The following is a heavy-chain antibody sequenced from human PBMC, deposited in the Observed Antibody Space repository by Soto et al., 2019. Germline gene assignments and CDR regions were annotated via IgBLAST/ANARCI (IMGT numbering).Heavy chain of an antibody. Sequence: GGSLKNSCKGSGYSFTNYWIGWGRQMPGKGLEWMGIIYPGDSDTRYSPSFQGQVTISADKSISTAYLQWSSLKASDTAMYYCARNLYDYYYYGMDVWGQGTTVTVSS. CDR3: ARNLYDYYYYGMDV. CDR2: IYPGDSDT. D-gene: IGHD2-8*01. CDR1: GYSFTNYW. V-gene: IGHV5-51*01. J-gene: IGHJ6*02.